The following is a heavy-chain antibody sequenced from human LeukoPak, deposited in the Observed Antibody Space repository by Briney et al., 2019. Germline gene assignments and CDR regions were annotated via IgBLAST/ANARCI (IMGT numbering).Heavy chain of an antibody. J-gene: IGHJ6*02. CDR2: ISSSSSYI. D-gene: IGHD4-17*01. Sequence: GGSLRLSCAASGFTFSSYSMNWVRQVPGKGLEWVSSISSSSSYIYYADSVKGRFTISRDNAKNSLYLQMNSLRAEDTAVYYCARVIAYYGDYAYYYYGMDVWGQGTTVTVSS. V-gene: IGHV3-21*01. CDR1: GFTFSSYS. CDR3: ARVIAYYGDYAYYYYGMDV.